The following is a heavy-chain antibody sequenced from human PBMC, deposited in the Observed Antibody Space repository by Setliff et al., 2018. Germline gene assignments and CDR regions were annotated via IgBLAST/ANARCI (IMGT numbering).Heavy chain of an antibody. D-gene: IGHD3-22*01. Sequence: HGESLKISCKGSGYSFTSYWIGWVRQMPGKGLEWMGIIYPGDSDTRYSPSFQGQVTISADKSITTAYLQWSSLRASDTAMYYCARTYDSSGYHDAFDIWGQGTMVTVSS. V-gene: IGHV5-51*01. CDR3: ARTYDSSGYHDAFDI. CDR2: IYPGDSDT. CDR1: GYSFTSYW. J-gene: IGHJ3*02.